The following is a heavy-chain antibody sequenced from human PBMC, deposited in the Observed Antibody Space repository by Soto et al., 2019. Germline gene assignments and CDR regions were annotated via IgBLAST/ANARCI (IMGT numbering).Heavy chain of an antibody. J-gene: IGHJ5*02. CDR3: ARVGYCSSTSCQGNWFDP. V-gene: IGHV1-69*01. Sequence: QVQLVQSGAVVKKPGSSVKVSCKASGGTFSSYAISWVRQAPGQGLEWMGGIIPIFGTANYAQKFQGRVTITADESTSTAYMELSSLRSEDTAVYYCARVGYCSSTSCQGNWFDPWGQGTLVTVSS. D-gene: IGHD2-2*01. CDR1: GGTFSSYA. CDR2: IIPIFGTA.